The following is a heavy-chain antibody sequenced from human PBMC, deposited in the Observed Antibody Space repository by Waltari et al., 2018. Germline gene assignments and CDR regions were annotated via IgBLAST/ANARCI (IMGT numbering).Heavy chain of an antibody. J-gene: IGHJ4*02. D-gene: IGHD3-10*01. CDR2: ISSSGSTT. V-gene: IGHV3-48*03. CDR1: GFTFTSSE. CDR3: ARVYGSGNTGGFFDY. Sequence: VESGGGLLQPGGSLRLSCATSGFTFTSSEMNWVRQAPGKGLEWVSYISSSGSTTYYADSVKGRFTISRDNSKNSLYLQMNSLRGEDTAVYFGARVYGSGNTGGFFDYWGQGTLVTVSS.